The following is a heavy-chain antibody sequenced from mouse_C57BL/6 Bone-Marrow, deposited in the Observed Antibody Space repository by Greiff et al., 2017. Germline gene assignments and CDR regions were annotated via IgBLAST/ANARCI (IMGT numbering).Heavy chain of an antibody. D-gene: IGHD2-5*01. CDR1: GYTFTSYW. CDR2: IHPNSGST. CDR3: AGYYSNYYAMDY. Sequence: QVHVKQPGAELVKPGASVKLSCKASGYTFTSYWMHWVKQRPGQGLEWIGMIHPNSGSTNYNEKFKSKATLTVDKSSSTAYMQLSSLTSEDSAVYYCAGYYSNYYAMDYWGQGTSVTVSS. V-gene: IGHV1-64*01. J-gene: IGHJ4*01.